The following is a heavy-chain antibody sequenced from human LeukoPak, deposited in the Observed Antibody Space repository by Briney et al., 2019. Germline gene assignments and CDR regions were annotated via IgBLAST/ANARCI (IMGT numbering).Heavy chain of an antibody. CDR2: ISSSGSTI. CDR3: ARDCTNGVCVKQFDY. Sequence: GGSLRLSCAASGFTFSSYEMNWVRQAPGKGLEWVSYISSSGSTIYYADSVKGRFTISRDNAKNSLYLQMNSPRAEDTAVYYCARDCTNGVCVKQFDYWGQGTLVTVSS. CDR1: GFTFSSYE. D-gene: IGHD2-8*01. J-gene: IGHJ4*02. V-gene: IGHV3-48*03.